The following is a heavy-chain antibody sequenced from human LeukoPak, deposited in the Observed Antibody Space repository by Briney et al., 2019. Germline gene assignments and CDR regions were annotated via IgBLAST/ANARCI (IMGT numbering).Heavy chain of an antibody. Sequence: PSETLSLTCTVSGGSISSYYWGWIRQPPGKGLEWIGSIYYSGSTHYNPSLKSRVTISVDMSKNQFSLKLSSVTAADTAVYYCARDHNQYYYGSGVSGGWFDPWGQGTLVTVSS. J-gene: IGHJ5*02. D-gene: IGHD3-10*01. CDR1: GGSISSYY. CDR2: IYYSGST. V-gene: IGHV4-39*07. CDR3: ARDHNQYYYGSGVSGGWFDP.